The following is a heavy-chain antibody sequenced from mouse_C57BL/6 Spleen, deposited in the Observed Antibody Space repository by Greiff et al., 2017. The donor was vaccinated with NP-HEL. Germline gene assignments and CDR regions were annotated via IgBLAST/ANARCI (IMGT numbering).Heavy chain of an antibody. J-gene: IGHJ4*01. Sequence: EVQLQESGGGLVQPGGSLKLSCAASGFTFSDYYMYWVRQTPEKRLEWVAYISNGGGSTYYPDTVKGRFTISRDNAKNTLYLQMSRLKSEDTAMYYCARQLRPLRAMDYWGQGTSVTVSS. V-gene: IGHV5-12*01. CDR3: ARQLRPLRAMDY. D-gene: IGHD3-2*02. CDR2: ISNGGGST. CDR1: GFTFSDYY.